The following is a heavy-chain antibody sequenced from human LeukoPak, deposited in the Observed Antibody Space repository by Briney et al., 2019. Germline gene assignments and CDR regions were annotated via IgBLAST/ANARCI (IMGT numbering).Heavy chain of an antibody. CDR2: TSGSGGST. CDR1: GFTFSSYA. V-gene: IGHV3-23*01. Sequence: PGGSLRLSCAASGFTFSSYAMSWVRQAPGKGLEWVSATSGSGGSTYYADSVKGRFTISRDNSKNTLYLQMNSLRAEDTAVYYCAKDLDDILTGYSDYWGQGTLVTVSS. J-gene: IGHJ4*02. D-gene: IGHD3-9*01. CDR3: AKDLDDILTGYSDY.